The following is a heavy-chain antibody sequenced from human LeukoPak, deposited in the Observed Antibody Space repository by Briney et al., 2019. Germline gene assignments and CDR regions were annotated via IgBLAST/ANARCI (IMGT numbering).Heavy chain of an antibody. J-gene: IGHJ4*02. D-gene: IGHD3-22*01. CDR1: GYTFTSYY. Sequence: ASVKVSCKASGYTFTSYYMHWVRQAPGQGLEWMGIINPSGGSTSYAQKFQGRVTMTRDTSTSTVYMELSSLRSEDTAVCYCARTYYYDSSGYGDFDYWGQGTLVTVSS. V-gene: IGHV1-46*01. CDR3: ARTYYYDSSGYGDFDY. CDR2: INPSGGST.